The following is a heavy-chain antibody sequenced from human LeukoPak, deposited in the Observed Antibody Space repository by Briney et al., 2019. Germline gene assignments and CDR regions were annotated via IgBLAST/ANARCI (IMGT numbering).Heavy chain of an antibody. CDR2: ISISGSST. Sequence: GGSLRLSCAASGFTFSTYDMSWVRQAPGKGLEWVSIISISGSSTYYADSVEGRFTISRENSKNTLYMQVNSLRAEDTAVYYCARPVGITNRVMEDYWGHGTLVTVSS. J-gene: IGHJ4*01. CDR3: ARPVGITNRVMEDY. CDR1: GFTFSTYD. D-gene: IGHD2-8*01. V-gene: IGHV3-23*01.